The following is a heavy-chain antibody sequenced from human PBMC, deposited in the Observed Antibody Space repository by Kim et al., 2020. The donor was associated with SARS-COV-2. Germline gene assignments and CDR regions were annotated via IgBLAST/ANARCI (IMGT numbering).Heavy chain of an antibody. V-gene: IGHV4-39*01. J-gene: IGHJ4*02. CDR3: ARVGIYGSGSQQGY. D-gene: IGHD3-10*01. CDR2: IYYSGST. CDR1: GGSISSSSYY. Sequence: SETLSLTCTVSGGSISSSSYYWGWIRQPPGKGLEWIGSIYYSGSTYYNPSLKSRVTISVDTSKNQFSLKLSSVTAADTAVYYCARVGIYGSGSQQGYWGQGTLVTVSS.